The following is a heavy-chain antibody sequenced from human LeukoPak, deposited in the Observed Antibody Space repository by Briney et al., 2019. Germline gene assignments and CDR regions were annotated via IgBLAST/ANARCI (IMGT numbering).Heavy chain of an antibody. J-gene: IGHJ4*02. CDR1: GYTFTGYY. CDR3: ARLGVHSGYPVGFGY. Sequence: GASVKVSCKASGYTFTGYYMHWVRQAPGQGVEWMGWINPKSGGTNYAQKFQGRVTMTRDTSISTAYMELSRLRSDDTAVYYCARLGVHSGYPVGFGYWGQGTLVTVSS. D-gene: IGHD3-22*01. V-gene: IGHV1-2*02. CDR2: INPKSGGT.